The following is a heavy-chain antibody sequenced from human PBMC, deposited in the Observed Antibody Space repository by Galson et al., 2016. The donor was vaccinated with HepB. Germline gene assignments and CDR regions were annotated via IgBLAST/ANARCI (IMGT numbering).Heavy chain of an antibody. CDR2: ISAYNDYT. J-gene: IGHJ6*02. V-gene: IGHV1-18*01. Sequence: SVKVSCKASGYTFSSYGITWVRQAPGQGLEWMGWISAYNDYTNYAQRLQGRVRLTTDTSTRTAYMELRSLTSDDTAIYYCARGGYYDRSGRRDYYYYGLGGWGQGATGTVSS. D-gene: IGHD3-22*01. CDR1: GYTFSSYG. CDR3: ARGGYYDRSGRRDYYYYGLGG.